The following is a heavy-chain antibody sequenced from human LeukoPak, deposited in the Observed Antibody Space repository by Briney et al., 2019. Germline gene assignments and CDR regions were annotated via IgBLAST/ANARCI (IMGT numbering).Heavy chain of an antibody. D-gene: IGHD7-27*01. CDR2: IYSSGST. CDR1: GGSISNYF. CDR3: ARRPTGDPKFDY. Sequence: SETLSLTCSVSGGSISNYFWTWIRQPPGKGLEWIGYIYSSGSTYYNPSLKSRVTISVDTSKNRFSLKLSTVTAADTAVYYCARRPTGDPKFDYWGQGTLVTVTS. V-gene: IGHV4-59*08. J-gene: IGHJ4*02.